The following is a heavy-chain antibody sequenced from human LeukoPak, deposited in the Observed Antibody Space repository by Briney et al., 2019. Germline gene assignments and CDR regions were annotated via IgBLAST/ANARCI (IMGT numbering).Heavy chain of an antibody. CDR2: INPSGGIT. J-gene: IGHJ6*02. Sequence: PGASVKVSCKAFGYTFTSYYMHWVRQAPGQGLEWMGIINPSGGITNYAQKFQGRVTMTRDTSTSTVYMELSSLRSEDTAVYYCATTPRITMVRGGGGYYGMDVWGQGTTVTVSS. V-gene: IGHV1-46*01. CDR1: GYTFTSYY. CDR3: ATTPRITMVRGGGGYYGMDV. D-gene: IGHD3-10*01.